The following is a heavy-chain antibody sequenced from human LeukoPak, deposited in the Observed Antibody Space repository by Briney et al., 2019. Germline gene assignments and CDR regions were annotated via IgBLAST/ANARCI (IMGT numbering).Heavy chain of an antibody. V-gene: IGHV1-18*01. D-gene: IGHD2-2*01. CDR2: ISAYNGNT. CDR1: GYTFTSYG. CDR3: ARGIVPAAHYYYYYYYMDV. J-gene: IGHJ6*03. Sequence: ASVKVSCKASGYTFTSYGISWVRQAPGQGLEWMGWISAYNGNTNYAQKLQGRVTMTTDTSTSTAYMELRSLRSDDTAVYYCARGIVPAAHYYYYYYYMDVWGKETTVTISS.